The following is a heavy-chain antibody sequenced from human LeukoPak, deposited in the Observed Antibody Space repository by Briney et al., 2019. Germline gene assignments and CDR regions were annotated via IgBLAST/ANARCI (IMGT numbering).Heavy chain of an antibody. CDR2: INPNSGGT. D-gene: IGHD5-12*01. CDR1: GYTFTGYY. J-gene: IGHJ4*02. V-gene: IGHV1-2*02. CDR3: ARENSGYDYSFDY. Sequence: GASVKVSCKASGYTFTGYYMYWVRQAPGQGLECMGWINPNSGGTNYTQKFQGRVTMTRDTSISTAYMEVSSLRSEDTAVFYCARENSGYDYSFDYWGQGTLVTVSS.